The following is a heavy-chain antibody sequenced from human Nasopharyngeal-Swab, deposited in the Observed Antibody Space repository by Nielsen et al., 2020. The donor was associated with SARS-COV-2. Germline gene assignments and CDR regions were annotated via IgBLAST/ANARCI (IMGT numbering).Heavy chain of an antibody. CDR1: AFIFVDYA. V-gene: IGHV3-9*01. Sequence: FCSASAFIFVDYAMHWVRHAPGKGLVWFLGIIWNSGSIGYADSVKGRFTISTDNAKKSPYLQINSLRAENTTLYYCGKESYGDLFDYWGQGTLVTVSS. J-gene: IGHJ4*02. D-gene: IGHD3-10*01. CDR2: IIWNSGSI. CDR3: GKESYGDLFDY.